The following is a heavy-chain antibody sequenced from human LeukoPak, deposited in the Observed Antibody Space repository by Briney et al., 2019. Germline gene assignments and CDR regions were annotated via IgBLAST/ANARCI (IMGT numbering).Heavy chain of an antibody. D-gene: IGHD6-19*01. J-gene: IGHJ4*02. Sequence: GGSLRLSCAASGITARNNYMAWVRQAPGKGLECVSVTHGGGDTHYADSVKGRFTISRDNSANTLYLQMSSLRVEDTAVYYCAREWGRIAVAGGPGYWGQGARVTVSS. CDR2: THGGGDT. CDR3: AREWGRIAVAGGPGY. V-gene: IGHV3-66*01. CDR1: GITARNNY.